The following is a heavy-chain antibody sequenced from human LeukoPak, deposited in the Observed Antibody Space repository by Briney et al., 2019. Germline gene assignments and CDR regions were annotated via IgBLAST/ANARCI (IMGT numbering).Heavy chain of an antibody. CDR1: GFTLSTYW. D-gene: IGHD6-13*01. CDR3: ARESRIIAAGDTNSGDYYYGMDV. Sequence: PGGSLRLSCAASGFTLSTYWMSWVRQAPGKGLEWVANIKQDGSEKYYADSVKGRFTISRDNAENSLHLQMNSLRAEDTAVYYCARESRIIAAGDTNSGDYYYGMDVWGQGTTVTVSS. V-gene: IGHV3-7*01. J-gene: IGHJ6*02. CDR2: IKQDGSEK.